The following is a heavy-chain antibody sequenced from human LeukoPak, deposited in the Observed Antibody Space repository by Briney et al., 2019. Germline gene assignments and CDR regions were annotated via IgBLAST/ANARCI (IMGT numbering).Heavy chain of an antibody. CDR1: GFTFDDYA. Sequence: GRSLRLSCAASGFTFDDYAMHWVRQAPGKGLEWVSGISWNSGSIGYADSVKGRFTISRDNAKNSLYLQMNSLRAEDMALYYCAKESSSGYYFDYWGQATLVTVSS. V-gene: IGHV3-9*03. D-gene: IGHD6-19*01. CDR3: AKESSSGYYFDY. CDR2: ISWNSGSI. J-gene: IGHJ4*02.